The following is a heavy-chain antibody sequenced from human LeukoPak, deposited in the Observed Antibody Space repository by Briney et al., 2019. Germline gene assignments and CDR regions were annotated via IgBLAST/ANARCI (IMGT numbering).Heavy chain of an antibody. CDR2: ITGSGDNT. V-gene: IGHV3-23*01. D-gene: IGHD3-16*01. CDR1: GFIFSSEA. CDR3: AKEGAYTALNP. J-gene: IGHJ5*02. Sequence: GGSLRLSCAASGFIFSSEAMNWVRQAPGKGLDWVSGITGSGDNTHYADSVKGRFTISRDNSKNTLYLQMSRLTAEDTAVYYCAKEGAYTALNPWGQGTLVTVSS.